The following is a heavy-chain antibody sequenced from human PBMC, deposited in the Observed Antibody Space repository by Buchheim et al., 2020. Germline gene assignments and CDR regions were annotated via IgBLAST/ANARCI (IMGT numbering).Heavy chain of an antibody. CDR2: IKQDGSEK. CDR3: ARRRGDHTHYYFDY. Sequence: EVQLVESGGGLVQPGGSLRLSCGASGFTFTTYWMSWVRQAPGKGLEWLANIKQDGSEKYYVDSVKGRFTISRDNAKNSLDLQMNSLRAGDTAVYYCARRRGDHTHYYFDYWGQGTL. J-gene: IGHJ4*02. D-gene: IGHD5-24*01. CDR1: GFTFTTYW. V-gene: IGHV3-7*01.